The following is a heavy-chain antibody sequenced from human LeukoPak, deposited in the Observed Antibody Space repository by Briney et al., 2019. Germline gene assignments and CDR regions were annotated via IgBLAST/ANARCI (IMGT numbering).Heavy chain of an antibody. CDR2: ISGSGGST. CDR1: GFTFSSYA. D-gene: IGHD3-9*01. CDR3: AKSLDYDILTGYDP. J-gene: IGHJ5*02. V-gene: IGHV3-23*01. Sequence: GGSLRLSCAASGFTFSSYAMSWVRQAPGEGLEWVSAISGSGGSTYYADSVKGRFTISRDNSKNTLYLQMNSLRAEDTAVYYCAKSLDYDILTGYDPWGQGTLATVSS.